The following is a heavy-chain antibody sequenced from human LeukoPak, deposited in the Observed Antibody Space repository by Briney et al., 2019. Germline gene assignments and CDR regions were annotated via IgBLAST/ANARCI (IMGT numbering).Heavy chain of an antibody. J-gene: IGHJ3*02. CDR3: ARPGSGRRNDAFDI. V-gene: IGHV5-51*01. Sequence: GEALQISWKGSGYRFTKYWIGWVRQMPGKGLEWMGIISPGDSETRYSPSFQGQVTISADKSINTAYLQWISLKASDTAMYFCARPGSGRRNDAFDIWGQGTMVSVSS. CDR1: GYRFTKYW. CDR2: ISPGDSET. D-gene: IGHD3-10*01.